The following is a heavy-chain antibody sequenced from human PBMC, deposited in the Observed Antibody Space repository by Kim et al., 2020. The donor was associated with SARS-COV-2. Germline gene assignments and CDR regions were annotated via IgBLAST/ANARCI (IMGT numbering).Heavy chain of an antibody. V-gene: IGHV3-9*01. D-gene: IGHD1-26*01. J-gene: IGHJ4*02. CDR2: ISWNSGSI. CDR1: GFTFDDYA. CDR3: AKDLWDQGYFDY. Sequence: GGSLRLSCAASGFTFDDYAMHWVRQAPGKGLEWVSGISWNSGSIGYADSVKGRFTISRDNAKNSLYLQMNSLRAEDTALYYCAKDLWDQGYFDYWGQGTLVTVSS.